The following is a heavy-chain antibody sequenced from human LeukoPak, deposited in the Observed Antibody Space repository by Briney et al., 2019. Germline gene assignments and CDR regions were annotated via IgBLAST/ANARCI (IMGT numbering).Heavy chain of an antibody. J-gene: IGHJ4*02. D-gene: IGHD4-11*01. CDR3: ARANYSPYYFDY. CDR2: INWDGTNT. V-gene: IGHV3-20*04. Sequence: PGGSLRLSCAASGGTTDDYGMSWVRQAPGKGLEWVSGINWDGTNTYYAESVKGRFTISRDSAEKSLYLQMNRLRDDDTAFYYCARANYSPYYFDYWGQGTLVTVSS. CDR1: GGTTDDYG.